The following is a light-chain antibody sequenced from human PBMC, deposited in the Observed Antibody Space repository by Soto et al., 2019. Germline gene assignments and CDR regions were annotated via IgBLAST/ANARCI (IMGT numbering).Light chain of an antibody. V-gene: IGKV3-15*01. CDR2: ATS. CDR3: QQYNHWPRMLS. Sequence: EIVLTQSPATPYVAPGEGATLSCRAIQSLSSNVAWYQQRPGQAPRLLIYATSSRASDVPARFSGGGSGTEFTLTIASLQSEDFAIYYCQQYNHWPRMLSFGGGTKVDIK. CDR1: QSLSSN. J-gene: IGKJ4*01.